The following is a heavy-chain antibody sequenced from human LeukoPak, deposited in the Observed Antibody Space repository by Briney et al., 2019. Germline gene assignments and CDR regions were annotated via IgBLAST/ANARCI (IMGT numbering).Heavy chain of an antibody. J-gene: IGHJ4*02. CDR2: ISRSGGNT. Sequence: PGGSLRLSCVASGFTISRSSMHWVRQAPGKGLEFVSAISRSGGNTYYANSVKGRFTISRDTSKNTLYLQVGSLRVEDMAVYYCARVGDRSGNGYSHWGQGTLVTVSS. D-gene: IGHD2-2*03. CDR3: ARVGDRSGNGYSH. V-gene: IGHV3-64*01. CDR1: GFTISRSS.